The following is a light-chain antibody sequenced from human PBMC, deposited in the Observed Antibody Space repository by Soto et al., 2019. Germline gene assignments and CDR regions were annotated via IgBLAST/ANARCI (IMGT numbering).Light chain of an antibody. CDR3: QQYGGSPPVT. CDR2: GAS. Sequence: EIVLTQSPGTPSLSPGERATLSCRASQSVRSRYLAWYQQKPGQAPRLLIYGASSRATGIPDRFGGSGSGTDFTLTITRLEPEEFAVYYCQQYGGSPPVTFGQGTKLEIK. CDR1: QSVRSRY. J-gene: IGKJ2*01. V-gene: IGKV3-20*01.